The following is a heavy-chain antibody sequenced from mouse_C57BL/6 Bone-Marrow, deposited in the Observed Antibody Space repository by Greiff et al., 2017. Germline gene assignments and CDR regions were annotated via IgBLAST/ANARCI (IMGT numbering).Heavy chain of an antibody. CDR2: INPGSGGT. Sequence: QVQLQQSGAELVRPGTSVKVSCKASGYAFTNYLIEWVKQRPGQGLEWIGVINPGSGGTNYNEKFKGKATLTADKSSSTAYMQLSSLTSEDSAVYFCARWGDLDDGAWFGGRGKGTLVTV. D-gene: IGHD2-12*01. CDR3: ARWGDLDDGAWFGG. V-gene: IGHV1-54*01. CDR1: GYAFTNYL. J-gene: IGHJ3*01.